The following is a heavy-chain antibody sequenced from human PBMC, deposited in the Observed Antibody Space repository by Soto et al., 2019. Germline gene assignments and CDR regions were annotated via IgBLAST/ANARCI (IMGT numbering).Heavy chain of an antibody. CDR3: ARGIVVVTPGYYYGMDV. CDR1: GGTFSSYA. CDR2: MIPIFGTA. Sequence: ASVKVSWEASGGTFSSYAISWVRQAPGQGLEWMGGMIPIFGTANYAQKFQGRVTITADESTSTAYMELSSLRSEDTAVYYCARGIVVVTPGYYYGMDVWGQGTTVTVS. J-gene: IGHJ6*02. D-gene: IGHD3-22*01. V-gene: IGHV1-69*13.